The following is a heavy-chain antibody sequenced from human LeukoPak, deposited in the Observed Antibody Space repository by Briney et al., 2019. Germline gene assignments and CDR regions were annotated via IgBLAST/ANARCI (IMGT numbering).Heavy chain of an antibody. CDR1: GYSISSGYY. D-gene: IGHD2-21*02. V-gene: IGHV4-59*01. Sequence: PSETLSLTCAVSGYSISSGYYWSWIRQPPGKGLEWIGYIYYSGSTNYNPSLKSRVTISVDTSKNQFSLKLSSVTAADTAVYYCARACCGGDCSSPCYYYYMDVWGKGTTVTVSS. CDR3: ARACCGGDCSSPCYYYYMDV. J-gene: IGHJ6*03. CDR2: IYYSGST.